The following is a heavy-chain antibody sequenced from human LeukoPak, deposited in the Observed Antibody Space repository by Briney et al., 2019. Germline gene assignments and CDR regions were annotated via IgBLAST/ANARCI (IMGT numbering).Heavy chain of an antibody. CDR1: GYRFATYW. CDR2: IYPGDSDT. J-gene: IGHJ4*02. Sequence: GESLKISRQGSGYRFATYWIGWVRQMPGKGLEWMGIIYPGDSDTRYSPSFQGQVTISADESISTAYLQWSSLKASDTAMYYCARHPSSSSRDRFDYWGQGTLVTVSS. V-gene: IGHV5-51*01. CDR3: ARHPSSSSRDRFDY. D-gene: IGHD6-13*01.